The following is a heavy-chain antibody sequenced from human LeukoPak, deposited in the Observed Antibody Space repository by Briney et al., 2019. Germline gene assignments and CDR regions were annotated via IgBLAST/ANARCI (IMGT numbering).Heavy chain of an antibody. V-gene: IGHV3-30-3*01. CDR2: ISYDGSNK. Sequence: GGSLRLSCAASGFTFSSYAMHWVRQAPGKGLEWVAVISYDGSNKYYADSVKGRFTISRDNSKNTLYLQMNSLRAEDTAVYYCVSSGGINWFDPWGQGTLVTVSS. CDR3: VSSGGINWFDP. J-gene: IGHJ5*02. D-gene: IGHD2-15*01. CDR1: GFTFSSYA.